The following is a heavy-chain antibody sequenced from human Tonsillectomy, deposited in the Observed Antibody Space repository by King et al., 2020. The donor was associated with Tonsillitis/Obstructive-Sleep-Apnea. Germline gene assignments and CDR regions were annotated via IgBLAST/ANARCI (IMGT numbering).Heavy chain of an antibody. CDR3: ARVARAPEDSRGWYFDL. CDR1: GFTVSSNY. J-gene: IGHJ2*01. CDR2: IYSGGST. Sequence: VQLVESGGGLIQPGGSLRLSCAASGFTVSSNYMSWVRQAPGKGLEWVSVIYSGGSTYYADSVKGRFTISRDNSNNTLYLQMNSLRAEDTAVYYCARVARAPEDSRGWYFDLWGRGTLVTVSS. D-gene: IGHD2-15*01. V-gene: IGHV3-53*01.